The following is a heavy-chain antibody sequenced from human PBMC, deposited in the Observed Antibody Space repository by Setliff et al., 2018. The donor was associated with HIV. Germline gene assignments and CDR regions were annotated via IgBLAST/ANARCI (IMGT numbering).Heavy chain of an antibody. V-gene: IGHV7-4-1*02. CDR3: ARDFLGDPDWSLDY. CDR1: EYIFSNYA. D-gene: IGHD3-9*01. J-gene: IGHJ4*02. Sequence: ASVKVSCKASEYIFSNYAIHWMRQAPGQGLEWMGWINTNTGDPTYAQGFTGRFVFSLDTSVTTAYLQISSLTAEDTAVYYCARDFLGDPDWSLDYWGQGTLVTVSS. CDR2: INTNTGDP.